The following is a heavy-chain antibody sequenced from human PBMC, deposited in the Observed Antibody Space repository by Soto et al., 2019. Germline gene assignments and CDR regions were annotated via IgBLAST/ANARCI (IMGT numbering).Heavy chain of an antibody. V-gene: IGHV4-39*01. CDR3: ARHFVAVVIKGWGY. CDR1: GGSIDRSNYY. J-gene: IGHJ4*02. D-gene: IGHD3-10*01. Sequence: QLQLQESGPGLVKPSETLSLTCNVSGGSIDRSNYYWDWLRQTPGKGLEWSGTTYYNGNAYYNPSLRSPVSTFVDTSNNQSSLKLVSVTAADTAVYYCARHFVAVVIKGWGYWGQGTLVTVSS. CDR2: TYYNGNA.